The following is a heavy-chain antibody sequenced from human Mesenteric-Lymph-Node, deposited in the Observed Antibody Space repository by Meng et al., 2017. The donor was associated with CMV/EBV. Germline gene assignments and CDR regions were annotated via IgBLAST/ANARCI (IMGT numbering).Heavy chain of an antibody. V-gene: IGHV1-18*04. Sequence: VYPFTNSGIRWVRPAPGQGLEWMGWINPYNGNTDYAQSFQGRVTMTTDTTPTTVYMELRSLRSDDTAVYYCARDPGTYYDSSGYFVHWGQGALVTVSS. J-gene: IGHJ5*02. CDR3: ARDPGTYYDSSGYFVH. CDR2: INPYNGNT. CDR1: VYPFTNSG. D-gene: IGHD3-22*01.